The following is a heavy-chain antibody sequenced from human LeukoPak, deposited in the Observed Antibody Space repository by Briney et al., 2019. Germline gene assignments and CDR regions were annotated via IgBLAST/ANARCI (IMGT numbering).Heavy chain of an antibody. CDR2: IYYSGST. CDR1: GGSISSSSYY. V-gene: IGHV4-39*01. CDR3: ARRGRLGFLTGRGSPNGSWFDP. Sequence: SSGTLSLTCTVSGGSISSSSYYWGWIRQPPGKGLEWIGSIYYSGSTYYNPSLKSRVTISVDTSKNQFSLKLSSVTAADTAVYYCARRGRLGFLTGRGSPNGSWFDPWGQGTLVTVSS. J-gene: IGHJ5*02. D-gene: IGHD1-1*01.